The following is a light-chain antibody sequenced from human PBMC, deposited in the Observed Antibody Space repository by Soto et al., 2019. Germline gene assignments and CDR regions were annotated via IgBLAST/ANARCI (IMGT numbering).Light chain of an antibody. CDR1: SGSVSNNYY. J-gene: IGLJ1*01. CDR3: MLYMGSGLYV. CDR2: STN. V-gene: IGLV8-61*01. Sequence: QTVVTQETSFSVSPGGKITLTCGLSSGSVSNNYYPSWYQQTPGQAPRTLIYSTNIRSSGVPDRFSGSILGNKAALTITGAQTDDESDYYFMLYMGSGLYVFGTGTKLTVL.